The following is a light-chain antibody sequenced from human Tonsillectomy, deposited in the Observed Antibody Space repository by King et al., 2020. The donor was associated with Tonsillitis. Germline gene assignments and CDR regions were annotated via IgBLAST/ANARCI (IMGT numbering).Light chain of an antibody. CDR2: AS. Sequence: ASSLQSGVPSRFSGSGSGTEFTLTISSLQPEDVATYYCLRQNPYPWTFGQGT. J-gene: IGKJ1*01. CDR3: LRQNPYPWT. V-gene: IGKV1-17*01.